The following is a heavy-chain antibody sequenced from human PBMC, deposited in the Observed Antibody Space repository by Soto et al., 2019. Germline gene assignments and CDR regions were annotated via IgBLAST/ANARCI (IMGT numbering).Heavy chain of an antibody. J-gene: IGHJ6*02. D-gene: IGHD1-1*01. CDR3: ARELPQRQGRNMDV. CDR1: GGSMTSGDQY. CDR2: INHRGSL. V-gene: IGHV4-31*03. Sequence: SETLSLTCTVTGGSMTSGDQYWTWIRHRPGEGLEWFGYINHRGSLYCNPSLKSRVSMSVDTSKNQFSLNLSSVTAADTAVYYCARELPQRQGRNMDVWGQGTTVTVYS.